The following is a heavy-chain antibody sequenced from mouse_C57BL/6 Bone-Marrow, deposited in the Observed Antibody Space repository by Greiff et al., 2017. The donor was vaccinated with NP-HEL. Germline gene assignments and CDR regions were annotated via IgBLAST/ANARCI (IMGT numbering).Heavy chain of an antibody. J-gene: IGHJ4*01. Sequence: EVQLQQSGPVLVKPGASVKMSCKASGYTFTDYYMNWVKQSHGKSLEWIGVINPYNGGTSYNQKFKGKATLTVDKSSSTAYMELNSLTSEDSAVYYCAWIHYYGSSYGNYYAMDYWGQGTSVTVSS. CDR2: INPYNGGT. V-gene: IGHV1-19*01. CDR3: AWIHYYGSSYGNYYAMDY. D-gene: IGHD1-1*01. CDR1: GYTFTDYY.